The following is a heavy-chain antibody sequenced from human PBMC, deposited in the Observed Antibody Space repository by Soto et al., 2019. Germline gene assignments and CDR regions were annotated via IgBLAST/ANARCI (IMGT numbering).Heavy chain of an antibody. CDR3: ARRGSYGYYFDF. CDR1: GYTFTSYY. D-gene: IGHD5-18*01. J-gene: IGHJ4*02. V-gene: IGHV1-46*01. Sequence: ASVKVSCKASGYTFTSYYMRWVRQAPGQGLEWMGIINPSGGSTDYAQSFKGRVTISEDTSKNQVSLKRSSVTAADTAVYYCARRGSYGYYFDFWGQGTPVTVSS. CDR2: INPSGGST.